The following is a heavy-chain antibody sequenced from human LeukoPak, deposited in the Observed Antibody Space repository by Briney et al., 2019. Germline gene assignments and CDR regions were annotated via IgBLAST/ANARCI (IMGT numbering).Heavy chain of an antibody. CDR1: GFTFDDYA. Sequence: GGSLRLSCAASGFTFDDYAMHWVRQAPGKGLEWVAFIRYDGSNKYYADSVKGRFTISRDNSKNTLYLQMNSLRAEDTAVYYCAKDLAGGGTPDYWGQGTLVTVSS. D-gene: IGHD3-16*01. J-gene: IGHJ4*02. CDR3: AKDLAGGGTPDY. CDR2: IRYDGSNK. V-gene: IGHV3-30*02.